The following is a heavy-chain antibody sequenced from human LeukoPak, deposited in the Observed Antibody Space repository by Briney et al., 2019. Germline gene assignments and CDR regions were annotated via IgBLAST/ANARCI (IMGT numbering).Heavy chain of an antibody. CDR3: AKDSKIVGPTFRSYHYMDV. CDR1: GFTFGDYA. CDR2: ISGSGGST. V-gene: IGHV3-23*01. Sequence: GGSLRLSCTASGFTFGDYAMTWVRQAPGKGLEWVSGISGSGGSTYYADSVKGRFTISRDNSKKTLYLQMNSLRAEDTAVYYCAKDSKIVGPTFRSYHYMDVWGKGTTVTVSS. D-gene: IGHD1-26*01. J-gene: IGHJ6*03.